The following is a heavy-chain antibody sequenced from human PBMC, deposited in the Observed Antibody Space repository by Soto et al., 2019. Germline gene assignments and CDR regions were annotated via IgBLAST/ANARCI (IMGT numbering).Heavy chain of an antibody. Sequence: QVQLVQSGAEVKKPGASVKVSCKASGYTFTSYAMHWVRQAPGQRLEWMGWINAGNGNTKYSQKFQGRVTITRDTSASTAYRELSSLRSEVTAVYYCAREASGKLSACDIWGQGTMVTVSS. CDR1: GYTFTSYA. J-gene: IGHJ3*02. D-gene: IGHD1-7*01. CDR2: INAGNGNT. V-gene: IGHV1-3*01. CDR3: AREASGKLSACDI.